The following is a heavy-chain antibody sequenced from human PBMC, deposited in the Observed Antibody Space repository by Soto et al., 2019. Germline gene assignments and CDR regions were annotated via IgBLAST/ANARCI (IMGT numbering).Heavy chain of an antibody. CDR1: GCTFTAYD. J-gene: IGHJ6*02. CDR2: IRAYNGDT. CDR3: ARAGAATYYYYGLDV. Sequence: ASVKVSCKASGCTFTAYDIYWVRQAPGQGLEWMGWIRAYNGDTNYAQKFQTRVTMTTDKSTDTAYMDLRSLTSDDTAIYYCARAGAATYYYYGLDVWGQGTTVTVSS. D-gene: IGHD3-10*01. V-gene: IGHV1-18*01.